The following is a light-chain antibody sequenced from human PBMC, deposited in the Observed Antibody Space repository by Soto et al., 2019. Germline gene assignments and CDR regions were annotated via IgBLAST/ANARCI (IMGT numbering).Light chain of an antibody. CDR1: QSVSSSY. Sequence: EMVLTQSPGTLSLSPGERATLSCRASQSVSSSYLAWYQQKHGQAPSLLIYGASSRATGIPDRFSGSGSGTDFTVTISRLEPEDFAVYYCQQYGSSPITFGQGTQLEIK. J-gene: IGKJ5*01. V-gene: IGKV3-20*01. CDR3: QQYGSSPIT. CDR2: GAS.